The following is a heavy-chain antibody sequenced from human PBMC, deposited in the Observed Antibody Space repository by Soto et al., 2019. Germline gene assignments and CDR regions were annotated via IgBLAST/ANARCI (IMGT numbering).Heavy chain of an antibody. D-gene: IGHD5-12*01. J-gene: IGHJ4*02. CDR2: IYYSGST. Sequence: PSETLSLTCTVSGGSISSYYWSWIRQPPGKGLEWIGYIYYSGSTNYNPSLKSRVTISVDTSKNQFSLKLSSVTAADTAVYYCARGLGGYSGYDLLIRGQGTLVTVSS. V-gene: IGHV4-59*01. CDR3: ARGLGGYSGYDLLI. CDR1: GGSISSYY.